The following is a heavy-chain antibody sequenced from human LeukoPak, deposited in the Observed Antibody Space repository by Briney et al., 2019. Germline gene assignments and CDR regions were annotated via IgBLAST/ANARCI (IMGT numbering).Heavy chain of an antibody. CDR3: ARIFSVYYVFDY. Sequence: GGSLRLSCAAPGLIFSNYWMSWVRLAPGRGLEWVANIKQDGSEEYYVDSVKGRLTISRDNAKNSTYLQMNSLRADDTAVYYCARIFSVYYVFDYWGQGTPVTASS. V-gene: IGHV3-7*01. J-gene: IGHJ4*02. CDR1: GLIFSNYW. D-gene: IGHD5/OR15-5a*01. CDR2: IKQDGSEE.